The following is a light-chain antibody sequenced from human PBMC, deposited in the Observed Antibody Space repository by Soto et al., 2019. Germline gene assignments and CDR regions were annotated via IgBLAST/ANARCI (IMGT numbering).Light chain of an antibody. CDR2: KAS. CDR1: QRSNSW. V-gene: IGKV1-5*03. CDR3: QQYNSYWT. Sequence: IQMTQSPSTLSASVVDRVTITCRASQRSNSWLDWYQQKPGKAPKLLIYKASSLESGVPSRFIGSGSGTDFTLTISSLQPDDFATYYRQQYNSYWTFGQGKKVEL. J-gene: IGKJ1*01.